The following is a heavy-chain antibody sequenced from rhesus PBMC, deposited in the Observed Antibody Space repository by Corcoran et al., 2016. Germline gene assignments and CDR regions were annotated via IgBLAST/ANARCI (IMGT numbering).Heavy chain of an antibody. J-gene: IGHJ4*01. D-gene: IGHD2-21*01. Sequence: QLQLQESGPGLVKPSETLSLTCAVSGDSISNNHWVWIRQPPGKGLEWIGRIFGGGGNTHYTPSLKIRVTISPDTTKNQFSLKVNSVIAADTAVYYCARGCTYRGCPLVQIDYWGQGVLVTVSS. CDR3: ARGCTYRGCPLVQIDY. CDR2: IFGGGGNT. CDR1: GDSISNNH. V-gene: IGHV4-173*01.